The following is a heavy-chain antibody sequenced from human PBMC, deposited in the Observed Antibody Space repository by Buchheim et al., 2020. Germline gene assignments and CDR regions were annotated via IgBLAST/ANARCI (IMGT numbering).Heavy chain of an antibody. J-gene: IGHJ5*02. CDR3: ARTPPPAELRFLEWLFDNWFDP. Sequence: QVQLQESGPGLVKPSQTLSLTCTVSGGSISSGGYYWSWIRQHPGTGLEWIGYIYYSGSTYYNPSLKSRVTISVDTSKNQFSLKLSSVTAADTAVYYCARTPPPAELRFLEWLFDNWFDPWGQGTL. CDR1: GGSISSGGYY. V-gene: IGHV4-31*03. CDR2: IYYSGST. D-gene: IGHD3-3*01.